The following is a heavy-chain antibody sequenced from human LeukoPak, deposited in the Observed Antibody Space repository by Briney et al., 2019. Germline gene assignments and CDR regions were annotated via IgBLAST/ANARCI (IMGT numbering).Heavy chain of an antibody. Sequence: ASVKVSCKASGYTFTSYGISWVRQAPGQGLEWKGWISAYNGNTNYAQKLQGRVTMTTGTSTSTAYMELRSLRSDDTAVYYCARGGRDSGSYFGGDYWGQGTLVTVSS. CDR2: ISAYNGNT. V-gene: IGHV1-18*01. CDR1: GYTFTSYG. D-gene: IGHD1-26*01. CDR3: ARGGRDSGSYFGGDY. J-gene: IGHJ4*02.